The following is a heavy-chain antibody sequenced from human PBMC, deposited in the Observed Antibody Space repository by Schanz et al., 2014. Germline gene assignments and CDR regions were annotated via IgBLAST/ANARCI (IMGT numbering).Heavy chain of an antibody. CDR3: ASPSGYSDYGTYFDF. V-gene: IGHV3-33*08. J-gene: IGHJ4*02. CDR1: GFTLSSYA. Sequence: GQLAESGGGLVQPGGSLRLSCAASGFTLSSYAMHWVRQAPGKGPEWVAVIWSDGSTKYYADSVKGRFTISRDNSKNTLYLQMNSLRADDTAVYFCASPSGYSDYGTYFDFWGQGTLVTVSS. D-gene: IGHD5-12*01. CDR2: IWSDGSTK.